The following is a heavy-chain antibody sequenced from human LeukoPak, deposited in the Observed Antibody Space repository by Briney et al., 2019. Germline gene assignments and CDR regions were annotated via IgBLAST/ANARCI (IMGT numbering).Heavy chain of an antibody. V-gene: IGHV4-34*01. CDR1: GGSFSGYY. D-gene: IGHD3-22*01. CDR2: INHSGST. Sequence: SETLSLTCAVYGGSFSGYYWSWIRQPPGKGLEWIGEINHSGSTNYNPSLKSRVTISVDTSKNQFFLKLSSVTAADTAVYYCARGANYYDSSGYYIAAGFDYWGQGTLVTVSS. J-gene: IGHJ4*02. CDR3: ARGANYYDSSGYYIAAGFDY.